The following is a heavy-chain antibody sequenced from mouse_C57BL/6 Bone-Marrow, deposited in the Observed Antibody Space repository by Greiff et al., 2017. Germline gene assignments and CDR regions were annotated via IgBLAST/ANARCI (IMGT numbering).Heavy chain of an antibody. CDR1: GYTFTSYW. V-gene: IGHV1-50*01. Sequence: QVQLQQPGAELVKPGASVKLSCKASGYTFTSYWMQWVKQRPGQGLEWIGEIDPSDSYTNYNQKFKGKATLTVDTSSSTAYMQLSSLTSEDSAVYYCARTTDWGQGTTLTVSS. J-gene: IGHJ2*01. D-gene: IGHD1-1*01. CDR2: IDPSDSYT. CDR3: ARTTD.